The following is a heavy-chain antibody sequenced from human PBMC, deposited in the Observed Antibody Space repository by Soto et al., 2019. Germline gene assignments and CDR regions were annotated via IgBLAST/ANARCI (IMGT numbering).Heavy chain of an antibody. CDR1: GFTFSSYG. D-gene: IGHD2-2*02. Sequence: PGGSLRLSCAASGFTFSSYGMHWVRQAPGKGLEWVAVISYDGSNKYYADSVKGRFTISRDNSKNTLYLQMNSLRAEDTAVYYCAKDGCSSTSCYNGYFDYWGQGTLVTVS. V-gene: IGHV3-30*18. CDR3: AKDGCSSTSCYNGYFDY. J-gene: IGHJ4*02. CDR2: ISYDGSNK.